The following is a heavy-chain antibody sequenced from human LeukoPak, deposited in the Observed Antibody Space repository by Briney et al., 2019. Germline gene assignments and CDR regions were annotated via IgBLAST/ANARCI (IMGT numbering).Heavy chain of an antibody. V-gene: IGHV3-49*04. CDR3: TRVSSGYDILTARGNWFDP. CDR2: IRSKAYGGTT. J-gene: IGHJ5*02. D-gene: IGHD3-9*01. Sequence: GGSLRPSCTASGFTFGDYAMSWVRQAPGKGLEWVGFIRSKAYGGTTEYAASVKGKFTISRDDSKSIAYLQMNSLKTEDTAVYYCTRVSSGYDILTARGNWFDPCGQGTLVTVSS. CDR1: GFTFGDYA.